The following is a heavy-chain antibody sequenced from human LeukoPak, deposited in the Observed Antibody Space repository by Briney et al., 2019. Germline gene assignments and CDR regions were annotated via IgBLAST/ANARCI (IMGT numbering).Heavy chain of an antibody. CDR2: IYSGDST. CDR1: GFSSTY. CDR3: ARDLWDATGY. D-gene: IGHD3-3*01. V-gene: IGHV3-66*02. J-gene: IGHJ4*02. Sequence: GGSLRLSCVASGFSSTYMSWVRQAPGKGLEWVSVIYSGDSTYYADSVKGRFTISRDISKNTVYLQMNSLRPEDTAAYHCARDLWDATGYWGQGTLVTVAS.